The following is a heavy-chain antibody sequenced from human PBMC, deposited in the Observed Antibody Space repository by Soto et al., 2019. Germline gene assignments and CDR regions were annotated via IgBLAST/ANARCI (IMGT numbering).Heavy chain of an antibody. J-gene: IGHJ4*02. V-gene: IGHV3-9*01. CDR2: ISWNSGSI. D-gene: IGHD2-8*01. CDR1: GFTFDDYA. CDR3: AKETRYCTNGVCYIYFDY. Sequence: HPGGSLRLSCAASGFTFDDYAMHWVRQAPGKGLEWVSGISWNSGSIGYADSVKGRFTISRDNAKNSLYLQMNSLRAEDTALYYCAKETRYCTNGVCYIYFDYWGQGTLVTVSS.